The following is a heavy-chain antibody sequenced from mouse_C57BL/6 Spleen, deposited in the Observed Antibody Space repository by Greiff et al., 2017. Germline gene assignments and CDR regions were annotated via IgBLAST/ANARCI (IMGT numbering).Heavy chain of an antibody. CDR2: ISNLAYSI. Sequence: EVQGVESGGGLVQPGGSLKLSCAASGFTFSDYGMAWVRQAPRKGPEWVAFISNLAYSIYYADTVTGRFTISRENAKNTLYLEMSSLRSEDTAMYYCARHYYAMDYWGQGTSVTVSS. J-gene: IGHJ4*01. CDR3: ARHYYAMDY. CDR1: GFTFSDYG. V-gene: IGHV5-15*01.